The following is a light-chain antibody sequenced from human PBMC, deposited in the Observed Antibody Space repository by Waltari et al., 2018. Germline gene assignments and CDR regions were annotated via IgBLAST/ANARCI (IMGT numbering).Light chain of an antibody. CDR3: AAWDDSLRGHWV. Sequence: QSVLTQPTSASAPHGQGVIISCSGSRSNIGNNVVNWYQQLPGKAPKLLIYRHDQRPSGVPARFSGSKSGTSASLAINGLQSEDEADYYCAAWDDSLRGHWVFGGGTKVTVL. J-gene: IGLJ3*02. CDR2: RHD. CDR1: RSNIGNNV. V-gene: IGLV1-44*01.